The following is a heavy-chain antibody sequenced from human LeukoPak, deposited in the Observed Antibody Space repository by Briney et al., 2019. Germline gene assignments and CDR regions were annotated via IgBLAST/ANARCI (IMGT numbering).Heavy chain of an antibody. J-gene: IGHJ4*02. CDR1: GGTFSSYA. V-gene: IGHV1-69*13. CDR2: IIPIFGTA. CDR3: ARDHLDYVWGSYRPGYFDY. D-gene: IGHD3-16*02. Sequence: GASVKVSCKASGGTFSSYAISWVRQAPGQGLEWMGGIIPIFGTANYAQKFQGRVTITADESTSTAYMELSSLGSEDTAVYYCARDHLDYVWGSYRPGYFDYWGQGTLVTVSS.